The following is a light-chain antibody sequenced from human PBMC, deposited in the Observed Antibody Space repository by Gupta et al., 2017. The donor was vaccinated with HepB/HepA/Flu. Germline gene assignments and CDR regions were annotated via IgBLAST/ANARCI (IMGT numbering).Light chain of an antibody. CDR1: QSVSSS. V-gene: IGKV3-15*01. CDR2: DAS. CDR3: QQYYQWPSFT. J-gene: IGKJ3*01. Sequence: TVMKQSPVTLSVSPRERATLSCTASQSVSSSVAWYQQKPGQSPRLLIYDASTRVASIPDRFSGSGSGTEFTLTINSLQSADFAVYFCQQYYQWPSFTFGPGTTVNLK.